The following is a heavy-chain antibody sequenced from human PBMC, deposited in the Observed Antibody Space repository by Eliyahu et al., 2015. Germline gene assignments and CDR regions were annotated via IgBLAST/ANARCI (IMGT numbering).Heavy chain of an antibody. CDR2: IYYSGSL. CDR1: GGSINGVGFY. J-gene: IGHJ4*02. CDR3: AKGDNSGWLXDY. V-gene: IGHV4-31*03. Sequence: QVQLQESGPGLVKPSQTLSLACTVSGGSINGVGFYWSWIRQHPGKGLEWXGYIYYSGSLYYNPXLRSRVXMXVDTSKNQFSLKLRSVTDADTAIYYCAKGDNSGWLXDYWGQGTLVTVTS. D-gene: IGHD3-22*01.